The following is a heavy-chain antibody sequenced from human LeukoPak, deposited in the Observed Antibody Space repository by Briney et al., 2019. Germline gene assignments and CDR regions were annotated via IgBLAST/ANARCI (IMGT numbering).Heavy chain of an antibody. CDR3: ATGSLAVAPAWDY. D-gene: IGHD6-19*01. V-gene: IGHV1-8*02. CDR2: MNPNNDNT. Sequence: ASVKVSCKASGYSFTSYDINWVRQATGQGLEWMGWMNPNNDNTGYAQKFQGRVTMTEDTSTDTAYMELSSLRSEDTAVYYCATGSLAVAPAWDYWGQGTLVTVSS. CDR1: GYSFTSYD. J-gene: IGHJ4*02.